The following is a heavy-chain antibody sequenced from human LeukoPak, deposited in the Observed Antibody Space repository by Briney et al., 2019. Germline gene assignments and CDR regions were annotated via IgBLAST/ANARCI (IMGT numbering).Heavy chain of an antibody. Sequence: GGSLRLSCAASGFTFSSYSMNWVRQAPWKGLEWVSSISSSSSYIYYADSVKGRFTISRDNAKNSLYLQMNSLRAEDTAVYYCASDGCSGGSCKDGYWGQGTLVTVSS. V-gene: IGHV3-21*01. D-gene: IGHD2-15*01. J-gene: IGHJ4*02. CDR2: ISSSSSYI. CDR3: ASDGCSGGSCKDGY. CDR1: GFTFSSYS.